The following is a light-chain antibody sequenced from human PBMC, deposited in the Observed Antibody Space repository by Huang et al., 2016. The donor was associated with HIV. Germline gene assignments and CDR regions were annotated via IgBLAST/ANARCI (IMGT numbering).Light chain of an antibody. Sequence: DIQMTQSPSSLSASIGDRVTITCRASRHIYSYLNWYQHRSRKATKLLLYDAANLEVGVPSRFSGSGSGRNFTLIISSLQPEDFATYYCQQYDSLPRTFGPGTKV. V-gene: IGKV1-33*01. J-gene: IGKJ3*01. CDR2: DAA. CDR3: QQYDSLPRT. CDR1: RHIYSY.